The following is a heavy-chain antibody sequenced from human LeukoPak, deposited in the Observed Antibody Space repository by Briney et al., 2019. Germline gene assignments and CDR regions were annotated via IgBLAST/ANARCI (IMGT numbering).Heavy chain of an antibody. D-gene: IGHD2-15*01. Sequence: GGSLRLSCAASGFTFSSYWMHWVRQAPGKGLVWVSRINSDGSSTSYADSVKGRLTISRDNAKNTLYLQMNSLRAEDTAVYYCARDTPLRRSLYYYYGMDVWGQGTTVTVSS. CDR2: INSDGSST. CDR3: ARDTPLRRSLYYYYGMDV. V-gene: IGHV3-74*01. CDR1: GFTFSSYW. J-gene: IGHJ6*02.